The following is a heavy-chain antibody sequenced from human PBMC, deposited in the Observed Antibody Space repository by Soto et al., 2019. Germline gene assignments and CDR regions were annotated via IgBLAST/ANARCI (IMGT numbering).Heavy chain of an antibody. CDR2: ISSDGSST. D-gene: IGHD2-21*01. CDR3: ASRRGDGYFNY. J-gene: IGHJ4*02. V-gene: IGHV3-30*04. Sequence: GGSLRLSCAASGFTFRNSPMYWVRQAPGEGLEWVAFISSDGSSTYYGDPVKGRFTISRDNSKNILSLLMDRLRTDDTAVYYCASRRGDGYFNYWGQGTLVTVSS. CDR1: GFTFRNSP.